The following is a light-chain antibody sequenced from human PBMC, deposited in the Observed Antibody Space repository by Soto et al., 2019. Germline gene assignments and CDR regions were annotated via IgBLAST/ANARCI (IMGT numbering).Light chain of an antibody. Sequence: QSALTQPRSVSGSPGQSVTISCTGTSSDVGGYTYVSWYQQHPGKAPKLMIYDVSKRPSGVPDRFSGSKSGNTASLTISGLQAEDEADYYCGSYAGVNIVFGGGTKVTVL. CDR1: SSDVGGYTY. J-gene: IGLJ2*01. CDR2: DVS. CDR3: GSYAGVNIV. V-gene: IGLV2-11*01.